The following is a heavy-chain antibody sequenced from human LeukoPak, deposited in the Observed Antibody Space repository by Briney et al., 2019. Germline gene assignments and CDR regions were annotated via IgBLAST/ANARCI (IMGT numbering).Heavy chain of an antibody. V-gene: IGHV3-7*05. D-gene: IGHD3-22*01. CDR1: GFTFSSYW. CDR2: IKPDGSEK. Sequence: GGSLRLSCAASGFTFSSYWMSWVRQAPGKGLEWVANIKPDGSEKYHVGSVKGRFTISRDNAKNSLYLQMNSLRAEDTAVYYCVRTYYYDSSGYMRYPWGQGTLVTVSS. CDR3: VRTYYYDSSGYMRYP. J-gene: IGHJ5*02.